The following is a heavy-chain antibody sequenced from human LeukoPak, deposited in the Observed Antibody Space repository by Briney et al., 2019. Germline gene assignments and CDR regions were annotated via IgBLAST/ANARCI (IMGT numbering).Heavy chain of an antibody. J-gene: IGHJ3*02. V-gene: IGHV4-34*01. D-gene: IGHD4-17*01. CDR2: INHSGST. CDR3: ARRRRIYGDYFVRAFDI. CDR1: GGSFSGYY. Sequence: ASETLSLTCAVYGGSFSGYYWSWIRQPPGKGLEWIGEINHSGSTYYNPSLKSRVTISLDTSKHQFSLNVSSVTAADTSVYYCARRRRIYGDYFVRAFDIWGQGTMVTVSS.